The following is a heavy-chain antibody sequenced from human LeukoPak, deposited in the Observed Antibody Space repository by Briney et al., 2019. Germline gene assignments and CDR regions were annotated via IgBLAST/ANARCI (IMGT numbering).Heavy chain of an antibody. J-gene: IGHJ6*02. V-gene: IGHV4-59*12. CDR2: IYNTGST. CDR1: GGSLSKYY. D-gene: IGHD1-26*01. Sequence: TSETLSPTCTVSGGSLSKYYWSWIRQAPGKGLEWIGNIYNTGSTNYNPSLMSRVTILVDTSKNQFSLKLSSVTAADTAVYYCARDHSGSYSYYHYYYGLDVWGQGTTVSVSS. CDR3: ARDHSGSYSYYHYYYGLDV.